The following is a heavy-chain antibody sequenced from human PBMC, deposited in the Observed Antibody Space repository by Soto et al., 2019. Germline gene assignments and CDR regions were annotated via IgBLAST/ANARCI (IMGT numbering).Heavy chain of an antibody. J-gene: IGHJ6*02. CDR1: GWSFSGYY. Sequence: QVQLQQWGAGLLKPSETLSLTCAVYGWSFSGYYLSWIRQPPWNGLEWIGEINHSGSTNYNPSLKSRVTISVDTAKNQFSLKLSSVTDADTAVYYCARGRARQREFWSGYYSYYGMDVWGQGTTVTVSS. CDR2: INHSGST. CDR3: ARGRARQREFWSGYYSYYGMDV. D-gene: IGHD3-3*01. V-gene: IGHV4-34*01.